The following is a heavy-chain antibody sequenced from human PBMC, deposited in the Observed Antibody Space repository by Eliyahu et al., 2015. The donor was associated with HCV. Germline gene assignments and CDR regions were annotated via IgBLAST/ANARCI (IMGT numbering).Heavy chain of an antibody. CDR3: ARGLYFGPSGYYYRLLD. D-gene: IGHD3-22*01. CDR2: IYTSGST. CDR1: GDSISSGNYY. Sequence: QVQLQESGPGLVKPSQTLSLTCSVSGDSISSGNYYWSWIRQPAGKGLEWIGRIYTSGSTSYNPSLKSRVTMSLDTSKNQFSLKLSSVTAADTAVYYCARGLYFGPSGYYYRLLDWGQGDLVTVSS. J-gene: IGHJ4*01. V-gene: IGHV4-61*02.